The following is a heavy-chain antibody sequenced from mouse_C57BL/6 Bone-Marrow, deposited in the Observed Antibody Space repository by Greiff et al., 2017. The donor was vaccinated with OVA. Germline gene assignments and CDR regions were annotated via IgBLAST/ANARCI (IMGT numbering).Heavy chain of an antibody. Sequence: VMLVESGPGLVQPSQSLSITCTVSGFSLTSYGVHWVRQSPGKGLEWLGVIWSGGSTDYNAAFISRLSISKDNSKSQVFFKMNSLQADDTAIYYCASGRFWYFDVWGTGTTVTVSS. CDR1: GFSLTSYG. CDR2: IWSGGST. V-gene: IGHV2-2*01. J-gene: IGHJ1*03. CDR3: ASGRFWYFDV.